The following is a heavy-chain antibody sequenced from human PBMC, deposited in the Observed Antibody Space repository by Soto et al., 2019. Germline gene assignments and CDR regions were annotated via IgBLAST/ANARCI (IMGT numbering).Heavy chain of an antibody. V-gene: IGHV1-18*01. Sequence: ASVKVSCKASGYTFTSYGISWVRQAPGQGLEWMGWISAYNGNTNYAQKIQGRVTMTKHTSTSTAYMELKRLRSDDTPVNYCARDLVNYMDVWGKGTTVTVSS. CDR3: ARDLVNYMDV. CDR1: GYTFTSYG. CDR2: ISAYNGNT. J-gene: IGHJ6*03.